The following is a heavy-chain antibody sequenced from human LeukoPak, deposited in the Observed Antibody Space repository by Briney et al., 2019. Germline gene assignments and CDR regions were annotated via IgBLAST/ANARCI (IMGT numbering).Heavy chain of an antibody. CDR3: AREKTYYFDNSGYPALDY. CDR2: INSDGSYT. CDR1: GFTFSSYW. J-gene: IGHJ4*02. V-gene: IGHV3-74*01. D-gene: IGHD3-22*01. Sequence: PGGSLRLSCAASGFTFSSYWMHWVRQAPGKGLVGVSRINSDGSYTSYGDSVKGRFTISRDNAKNTLYLQMNSLRAEDTAVYYCAREKTYYFDNSGYPALDYWGQGTRVTVSS.